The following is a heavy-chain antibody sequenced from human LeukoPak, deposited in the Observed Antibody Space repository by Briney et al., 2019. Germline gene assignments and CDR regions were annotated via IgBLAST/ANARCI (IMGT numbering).Heavy chain of an antibody. CDR2: IYYSGST. D-gene: IGHD2-2*03. CDR1: GDSMKNYY. J-gene: IGHJ6*02. Sequence: SETLSLTCTVSGDSMKNYYWIWIRQSPGKGLEWIGYIYYSGSTYCNPSLKSRVTMSVDTSKKQFSLKLSSVTAADTAVYYCARAGYCSSTSCQWVPLVWGQGTTVTVSS. V-gene: IGHV4-59*12. CDR3: ARAGYCSSTSCQWVPLV.